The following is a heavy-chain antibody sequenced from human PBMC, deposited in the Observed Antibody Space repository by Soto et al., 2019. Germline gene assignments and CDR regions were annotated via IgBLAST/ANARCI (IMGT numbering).Heavy chain of an antibody. D-gene: IGHD3-10*01. CDR2: SYYSGST. Sequence: QLQLQESGPGLVKPSETLSLTCIVSGGSISSSSYYWGWIRQPPGKGLEWIGSSYYSGSTYYNPSLKSRVTISIDTSKNQFSLKLNSVTAADTAVYYCARRGASGNYYFDYWGQGTLVTVSS. CDR3: ARRGASGNYYFDY. V-gene: IGHV4-39*01. CDR1: GGSISSSSYY. J-gene: IGHJ4*02.